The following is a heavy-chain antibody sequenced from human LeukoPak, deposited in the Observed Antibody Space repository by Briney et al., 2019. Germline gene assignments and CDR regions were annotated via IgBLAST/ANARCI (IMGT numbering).Heavy chain of an antibody. J-gene: IGHJ5*02. CDR2: ISGSGGST. CDR3: ASHDYGDYVSWFDP. Sequence: GGSLRLSCAASGFTFSSYAMSWVRQAPGKGLEWVSAISGSGGSTYYADSVKGRFTISRDNSKDTLYLKMNSLRAEDTAVYYCASHDYGDYVSWFDPWGEGTLGTVSS. D-gene: IGHD4-17*01. CDR1: GFTFSSYA. V-gene: IGHV3-23*01.